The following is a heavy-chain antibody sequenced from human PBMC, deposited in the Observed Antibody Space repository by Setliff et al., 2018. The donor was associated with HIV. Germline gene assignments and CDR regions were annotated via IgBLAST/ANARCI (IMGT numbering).Heavy chain of an antibody. CDR1: GGSISSYY. V-gene: IGHV4-59*01. Sequence: PSETLSLTCTISGGSISSYYWSWIRQPPGKGLEWIGSIYYSGSINYSPSLESRVTISVDTSKNKYSLKLKSVTTADTAVYYCARDRGRGSGSPTRKYYYYGMDVWGQGTTVTVSS. J-gene: IGHJ6*02. D-gene: IGHD3-10*01. CDR2: IYYSGSI. CDR3: ARDRGRGSGSPTRKYYYYGMDV.